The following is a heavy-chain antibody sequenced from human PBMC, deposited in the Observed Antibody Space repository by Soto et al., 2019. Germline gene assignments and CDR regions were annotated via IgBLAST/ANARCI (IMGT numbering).Heavy chain of an antibody. J-gene: IGHJ3*02. CDR3: ATGNYGTFDI. Sequence: EVQLVESGGGLVQPGGSLRLSCAASGFTFKNAWMNWVRQAPGKGLEWIGRIRTKTDSERTEYAAAIKGRFSISRDDSKNMLDLQMSSLRSDDTAVYYCATGNYGTFDIWGQGTMVTVSS. V-gene: IGHV3-15*01. D-gene: IGHD4-17*01. CDR1: GFTFKNAW. CDR2: IRTKTDSERT.